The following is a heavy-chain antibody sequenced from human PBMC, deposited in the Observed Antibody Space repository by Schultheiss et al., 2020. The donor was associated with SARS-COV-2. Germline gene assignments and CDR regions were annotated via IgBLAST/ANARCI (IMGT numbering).Heavy chain of an antibody. CDR1: GFTFSNHY. V-gene: IGHV3-30*03. D-gene: IGHD3-3*01. CDR3: ARGEVWSGYYRYYYYYYMDV. CDR2: ISYDGSNK. Sequence: GESLKISCAASGFTFSNHYMDWVRQAPGKGLEWVAVISYDGSNKYYADSVKGRFTISRDNAKNTLYLQMNSLRAEDTAVYYCARGEVWSGYYRYYYYYYMDVWGKGTTVTVSS. J-gene: IGHJ6*03.